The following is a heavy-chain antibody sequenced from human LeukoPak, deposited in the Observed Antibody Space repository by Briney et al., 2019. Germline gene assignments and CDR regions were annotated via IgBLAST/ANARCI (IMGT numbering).Heavy chain of an antibody. CDR1: GYTFTSYG. V-gene: IGHV1-18*04. CDR2: ISAYNGNT. Sequence: ASVKVSCKASGYTFTSYGISWVRQAPGQPLEWMGWISAYNGNTNYAQKLQGRVTMTTDTSTSTAYMELRSLRSDDTAVYYCARDRPYYGSGSYYDAFDIWGQGTMVTVSS. D-gene: IGHD3-10*01. J-gene: IGHJ3*02. CDR3: ARDRPYYGSGSYYDAFDI.